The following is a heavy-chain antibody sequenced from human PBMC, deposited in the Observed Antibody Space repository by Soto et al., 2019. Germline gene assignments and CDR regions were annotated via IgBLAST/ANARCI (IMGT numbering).Heavy chain of an antibody. CDR2: LSHDGSEN. Sequence: PGGSLRLSCAASRFTFNKYAMNWVRQAPGKGLEWVAVLSHDGSENYYAGSVKGRFTITRDNSKNTLYLQMNSLRTEDTAVYFCARAAAYFYSYYYAMDVWGQGTTVTVSS. J-gene: IGHJ6*02. V-gene: IGHV3-30-3*01. CDR3: ARAAAYFYSYYYAMDV. CDR1: RFTFNKYA. D-gene: IGHD6-13*01.